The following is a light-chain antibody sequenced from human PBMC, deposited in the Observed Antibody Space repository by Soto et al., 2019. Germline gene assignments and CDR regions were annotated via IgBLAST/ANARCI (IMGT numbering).Light chain of an antibody. CDR3: QQSYSSPPT. CDR1: QSISNH. J-gene: IGKJ1*01. Sequence: IQITHSPSSLSASVGDSVTITYRASQSISNHLNCYQQKPGKAPKLLIFAASSLQSGVTSRFSGSRSGPDFTLTISSLQPEDFATYYCQQSYSSPPTFGQGTKVDIK. CDR2: AAS. V-gene: IGKV1-39*01.